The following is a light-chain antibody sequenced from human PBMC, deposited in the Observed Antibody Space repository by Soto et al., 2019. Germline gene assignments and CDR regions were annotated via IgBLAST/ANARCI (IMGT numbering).Light chain of an antibody. CDR2: AAS. Sequence: DIQMTQSPSSLSASVGDSVTITCRASQNIFSFLGWYQHKPGKAPELLIYAASSLRSGVPSRFSGRGSGTDFALTISNLQPEDSATFYCQQSYSVPHTFGHGTKLEIK. CDR3: QQSYSVPHT. CDR1: QNIFSF. V-gene: IGKV1-39*01. J-gene: IGKJ2*01.